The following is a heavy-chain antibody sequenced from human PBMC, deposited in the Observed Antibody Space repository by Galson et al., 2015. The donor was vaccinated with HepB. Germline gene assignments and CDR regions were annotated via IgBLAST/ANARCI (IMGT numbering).Heavy chain of an antibody. CDR3: ARFTGAGRFDY. J-gene: IGHJ4*01. CDR2: ISSSSSTI. CDR1: GFSFRTFS. Sequence: LRLSCAASGFSFRTFSMNWVRQAPGKGLEGVSYISSSSSTIYYADSVKGRFTISRDNAKNSLYLQMNSLRAEDTAVYYCARFTGAGRFDYWGHGTLVTVSS. D-gene: IGHD3-10*01. V-gene: IGHV3-48*01.